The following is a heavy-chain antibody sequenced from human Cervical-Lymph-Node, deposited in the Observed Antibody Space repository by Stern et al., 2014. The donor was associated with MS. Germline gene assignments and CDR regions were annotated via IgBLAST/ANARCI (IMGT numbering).Heavy chain of an antibody. V-gene: IGHV3-11*01. Sequence: VQLVESGGGLVKPGGSLRLSCAASGFIFSDYYMNWIRQAPGKGLEWLSYISSSDGTIYYADSVKGRFTISRDKAKKTLYLQMNSLRAEDTAVYYCARAGGSEDDFWGQGTLVTVSS. CDR2: ISSSDGTI. D-gene: IGHD3-10*01. CDR3: ARAGGSEDDF. CDR1: GFIFSDYY. J-gene: IGHJ4*02.